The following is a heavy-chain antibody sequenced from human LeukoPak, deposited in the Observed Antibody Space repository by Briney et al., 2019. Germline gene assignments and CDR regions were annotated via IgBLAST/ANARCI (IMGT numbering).Heavy chain of an antibody. J-gene: IGHJ4*02. CDR2: INPSGGST. Sequence: ASVKVSCKASGYTFTSYYIDWVRQAPGQGLEWMGVINPSGGSTRYAQKFQGRVTMTGDPSTRTVYMELSSLTSDDTAAYYCARGTTDAYWGQGPPVTVSS. CDR1: GYTFTSYY. D-gene: IGHD1-1*01. CDR3: ARGTTDAY. V-gene: IGHV1-46*01.